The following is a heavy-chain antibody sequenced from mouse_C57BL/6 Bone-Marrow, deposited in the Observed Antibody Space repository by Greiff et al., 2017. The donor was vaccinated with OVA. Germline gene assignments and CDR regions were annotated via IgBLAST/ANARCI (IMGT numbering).Heavy chain of an antibody. CDR2: GQGLEWIG. D-gene: IGHD2-1*01. Sequence: QVQLQQSGPELARPWASVKISCQAFYTFSRRVHFAIRDTNYWMRWVKQWPGQGLEWIGAINHGNGDTSYNQKFKGKATLTADKSTSTAYMQRSSLTSEDSAVYYCAIYPTFAYWGQGTLVTVSA. J-gene: IGHJ3*01. V-gene: IGHV1-87*01. CDR1: YTFSRRVH. CDR3: SEDSAVYYCAIYPTFAY.